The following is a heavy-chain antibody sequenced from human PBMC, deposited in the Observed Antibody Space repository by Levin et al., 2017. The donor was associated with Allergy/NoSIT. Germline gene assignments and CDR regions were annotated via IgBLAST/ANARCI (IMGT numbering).Heavy chain of an antibody. CDR3: ARGHYDMLTGDTTLDAFDI. J-gene: IGHJ3*02. V-gene: IGHV4-30-4*01. CDR1: GGSISSFDYY. Sequence: SETLSLTCTVSGGSISSFDYYWSWIRQPPGKGLEWIGYVYSSGSTYYNPSLKSRVTISVATSKNHFSLKLSSVTAADTAEYFCARGHYDMLTGDTTLDAFDIWGQGTMVTVSS. D-gene: IGHD3-9*01. CDR2: VYSSGST.